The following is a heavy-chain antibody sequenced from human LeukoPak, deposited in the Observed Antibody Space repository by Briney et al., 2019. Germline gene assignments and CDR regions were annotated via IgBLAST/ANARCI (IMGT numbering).Heavy chain of an antibody. D-gene: IGHD2-21*02. J-gene: IGHJ4*02. CDR1: GLTFSNYA. CDR3: AKDIYCGGDCYIRAGDS. CDR2: INDGVGRA. Sequence: GGSLRLSCSASGLTFSNYAMSWVRQAPGKGLEWVSAINDGVGRAFYADAVRGRFTISRDNSQNTLYLQMNSLRAEDTAIYYCAKDIYCGGDCYIRAGDSWGQGTLVTVSS. V-gene: IGHV3-23*01.